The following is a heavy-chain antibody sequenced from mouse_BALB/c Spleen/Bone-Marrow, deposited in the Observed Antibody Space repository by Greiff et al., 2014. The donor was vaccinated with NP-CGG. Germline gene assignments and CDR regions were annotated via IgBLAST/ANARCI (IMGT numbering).Heavy chain of an antibody. Sequence: QVQLQQSGAELVRPGTSVTLSCKASGYTFTDYKMHWVKQTPVHGLEWIGLIGPETGGTAYNQKFKGKATLTADKSSSTAYMDLRSPTSEDSAVYYCIIVAYWGQGTLVAVSA. J-gene: IGHJ3*01. CDR3: IIVAY. CDR2: IGPETGGT. V-gene: IGHV1-15*01. CDR1: GYTFTDYK.